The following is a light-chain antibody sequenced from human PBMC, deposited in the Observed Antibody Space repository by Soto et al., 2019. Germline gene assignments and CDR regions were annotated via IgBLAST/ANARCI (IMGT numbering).Light chain of an antibody. CDR1: SSNIGTNT. V-gene: IGLV1-51*01. J-gene: IGLJ1*01. CDR2: DDD. Sequence: QSVLTQPPSASGTPGQRVTISCSGGSSNIGTNTVNWYQQLPGTAPKLLIYDDDKRPSGIPDRFSGSKSGTSATLGITGFQTGDEADYYCGSWDSSLSAYVFATGTKVTVL. CDR3: GSWDSSLSAYV.